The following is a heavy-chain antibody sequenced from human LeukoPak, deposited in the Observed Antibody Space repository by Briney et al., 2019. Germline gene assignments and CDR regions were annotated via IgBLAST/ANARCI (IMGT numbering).Heavy chain of an antibody. CDR3: ARGPSMIVADYYFDY. Sequence: SETLSLTCTVSGGSISSYYWSWIRQPPGKGLEWIGYIYYSGSTNYNPSPKSRVTISVDTSKNQFSLKLSSVTAADTAVYYCARGPSMIVADYYFDYWGQGTLVTVSS. D-gene: IGHD3-22*01. CDR1: GGSISSYY. V-gene: IGHV4-59*01. J-gene: IGHJ4*02. CDR2: IYYSGST.